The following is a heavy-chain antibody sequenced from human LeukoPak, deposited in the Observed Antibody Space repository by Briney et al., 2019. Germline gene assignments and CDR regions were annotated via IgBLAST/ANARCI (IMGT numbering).Heavy chain of an antibody. V-gene: IGHV1-18*01. CDR3: AGERTMVRGVIKGYFQH. Sequence: ASVKVSCKASGYTFTSYGISWVRQAPGQGLEWMGWISAYNGNTNYAQKLQGRVTMTTDTSTSTAYMELSSLRSEDTAVYYCAGERTMVRGVIKGYFQHWGQGTLVTVSS. CDR2: ISAYNGNT. D-gene: IGHD3-10*01. J-gene: IGHJ1*01. CDR1: GYTFTSYG.